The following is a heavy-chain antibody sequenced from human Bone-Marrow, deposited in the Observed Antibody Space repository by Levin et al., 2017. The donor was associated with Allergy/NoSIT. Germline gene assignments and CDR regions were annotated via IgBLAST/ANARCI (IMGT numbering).Heavy chain of an antibody. CDR1: GFTLSDYY. J-gene: IGHJ4*02. CDR3: ARPPSGTYRYTLVY. Sequence: GGSLRLSCAASGFTLSDYYMSWVRQAPGKGLEWVSYISRSGTSISYADSVKGRFTISRDNAKNSLYLQMNSLRAEDTAVYYCARPPSGTYRYTLVYWGQGTLVTVSS. D-gene: IGHD3-16*02. V-gene: IGHV3-11*01. CDR2: ISRSGTSI.